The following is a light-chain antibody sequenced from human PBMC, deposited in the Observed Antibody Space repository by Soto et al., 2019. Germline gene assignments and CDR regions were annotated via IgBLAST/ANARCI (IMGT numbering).Light chain of an antibody. Sequence: DIVMTQSPDSLAVSLGERATINCKSSQSILYNSNNKSYLAWYQQKPGQPPNLLIYWASTRESGVPDRFSGSGSGTDFTLTISSLQAEDVAVYYCQQYYNTPWTFGQGTKVEIK. V-gene: IGKV4-1*01. J-gene: IGKJ1*01. CDR1: QSILYNSNNKSY. CDR3: QQYYNTPWT. CDR2: WAS.